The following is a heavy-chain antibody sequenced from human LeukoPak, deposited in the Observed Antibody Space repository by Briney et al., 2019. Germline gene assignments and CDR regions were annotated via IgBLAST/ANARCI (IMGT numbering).Heavy chain of an antibody. CDR1: GYTFTSYY. Sequence: ASVKVSCKASGYTFTSYYMHWVRQAPGQGLEWMGIINPSGGSTSYAQKFQGRVTMTRDTSTSTVYMELSSLRSEDTAVYYRARDPNIVATSPIYYFDYWGQGTLVTVSS. D-gene: IGHD5-12*01. CDR2: INPSGGST. CDR3: ARDPNIVATSPIYYFDY. V-gene: IGHV1-46*01. J-gene: IGHJ4*02.